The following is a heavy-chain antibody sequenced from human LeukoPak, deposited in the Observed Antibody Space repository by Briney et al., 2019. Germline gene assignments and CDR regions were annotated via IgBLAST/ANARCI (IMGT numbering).Heavy chain of an antibody. J-gene: IGHJ1*01. V-gene: IGHV3-30*02. Sequence: PGGSLRLSCAASGFTFSSYGMHWVRQAPGKGLEWVAFIRYDGSNKYYADSVKGRFTISRDNSKNTLYLQMNSLRAEDTAVYYCARAIAAAGTMFYFQHWGQGTLVTVSS. CDR3: ARAIAAAGTMFYFQH. CDR1: GFTFSSYG. D-gene: IGHD6-13*01. CDR2: IRYDGSNK.